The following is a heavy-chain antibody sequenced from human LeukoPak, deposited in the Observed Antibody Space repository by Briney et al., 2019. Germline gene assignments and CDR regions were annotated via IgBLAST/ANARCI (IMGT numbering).Heavy chain of an antibody. CDR1: GFTFSSYW. V-gene: IGHV3-74*01. CDR3: ASGFAGVDY. D-gene: IGHD3-3*01. CDR2: INSDGSST. J-gene: IGHJ4*02. Sequence: GWSLRLSCAAPGFTFSSYWMHWVRQAPGKELVWVSRINSDGSSTSYADSVKGRFTISSDNAKNTLYLQMNGLRAEDTAVYYCASGFAGVDYWGQGTLVTVSS.